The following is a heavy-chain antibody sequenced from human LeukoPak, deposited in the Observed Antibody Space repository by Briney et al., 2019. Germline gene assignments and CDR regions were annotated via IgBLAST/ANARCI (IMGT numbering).Heavy chain of an antibody. V-gene: IGHV1-69*06. Sequence: SVKVSCKASGGTFSSYAVSWVRQAPGQGLEWMGRIIPIFGTANYAQKFQGRVTITADKSTSTAYMELSSLRSEDTAVYYCARLGEGDAFDIWGQGTMVTVSS. CDR1: GGTFSSYA. CDR2: IIPIFGTA. J-gene: IGHJ3*02. D-gene: IGHD3-10*01. CDR3: ARLGEGDAFDI.